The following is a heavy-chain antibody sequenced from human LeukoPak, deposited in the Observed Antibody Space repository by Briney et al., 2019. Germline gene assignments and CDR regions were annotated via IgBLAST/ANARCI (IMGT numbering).Heavy chain of an antibody. J-gene: IGHJ5*02. D-gene: IGHD6-13*01. Sequence: SETLSLTCTVSGGSISSGDYYWSWIRQPPGKGLEWIGYIYYSGSTYYNPSLKSRVTISVDTSKNQFSLKLSSVTAADTAVYYCARFRIAAAGTVTWFDPWGQGTLVTVSS. CDR2: IYYSGST. CDR3: ARFRIAAAGTVTWFDP. V-gene: IGHV4-30-4*08. CDR1: GGSISSGDYY.